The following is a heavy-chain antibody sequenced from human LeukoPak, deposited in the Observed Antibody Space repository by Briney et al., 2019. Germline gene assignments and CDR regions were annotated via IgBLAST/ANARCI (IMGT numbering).Heavy chain of an antibody. Sequence: GGSLRLSCAASGFTFSNYGMTWVRQAPGKGLEWVSAIGGTGGGTYFADSVKGRFTISRDNSKNTLYLQMNSLRAEDTAVYYCAKVPAAIYYYYYGMDVWGQGTTVTVSS. CDR1: GFTFSNYG. J-gene: IGHJ6*02. CDR3: AKVPAAIYYYYYGMDV. D-gene: IGHD2-2*01. CDR2: IGGTGGGT. V-gene: IGHV3-23*01.